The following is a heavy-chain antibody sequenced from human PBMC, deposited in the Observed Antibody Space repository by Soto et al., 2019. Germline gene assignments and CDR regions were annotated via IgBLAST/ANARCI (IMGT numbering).Heavy chain of an antibody. CDR3: AKGTQFFYYYAMDV. V-gene: IGHV3-23*01. CDR2: LSGSGDTT. Sequence: GGSLRLSCAASGFTFSSYGMNWVRQAPGKGLEWVSALSGSGDTTYYADSVRGRFSISRDNSKNTPYLQMSSLRGEDTAVYYCAKGTQFFYYYAMDVWGQGTTVTVSS. J-gene: IGHJ6*02. CDR1: GFTFSSYG.